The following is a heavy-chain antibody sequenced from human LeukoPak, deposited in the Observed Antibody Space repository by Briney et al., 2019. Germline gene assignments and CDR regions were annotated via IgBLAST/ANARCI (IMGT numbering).Heavy chain of an antibody. J-gene: IGHJ5*02. CDR3: ARGRLAWFDP. CDR1: GGSISSGSYY. D-gene: IGHD6-19*01. V-gene: IGHV4-61*02. Sequence: PSQTLSLTCTVSGGSISSGSYYWSWIRQPAGKGLEWIGRIYTSGSTNYNPSLKSRVTISVDTSKNQFSLKLSSVTAADTAVYYCARGRLAWFDPWGQGTLVTVSS. CDR2: IYTSGST.